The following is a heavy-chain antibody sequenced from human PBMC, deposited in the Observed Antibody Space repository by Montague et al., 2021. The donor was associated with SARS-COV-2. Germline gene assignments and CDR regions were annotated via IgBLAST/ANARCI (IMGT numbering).Heavy chain of an antibody. CDR3: ARRGLGYCSSTSCQNAFDI. V-gene: IGHV4-59*08. Sequence: SETLSLTCTVSGGSISSYYWSWIRQPPGKGLEWIGYIYYSGSTNYNPSLKSRVTVSVDTSKSQLSLKLSSVTAADTAVYYCARRGLGYCSSTSCQNAFDIWGQGTMVTVSS. CDR2: IYYSGST. D-gene: IGHD2-2*01. CDR1: GGSISSYY. J-gene: IGHJ3*02.